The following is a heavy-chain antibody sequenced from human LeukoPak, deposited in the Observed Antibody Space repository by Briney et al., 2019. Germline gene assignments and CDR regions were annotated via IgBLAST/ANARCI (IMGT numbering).Heavy chain of an antibody. J-gene: IGHJ4*02. CDR1: GGSISTYY. V-gene: IGHV4-59*08. Sequence: SSETLSLTCTVSGGSISTYYWSWIRQPPGKGLEWIGYIYYSGSTNYNPSLKSRVTISVDTSKNQFSLKLSSVTAADTAVYYCARVLDGWELFDYWGQGTLVTVSS. D-gene: IGHD1-7*01. CDR3: ARVLDGWELFDY. CDR2: IYYSGST.